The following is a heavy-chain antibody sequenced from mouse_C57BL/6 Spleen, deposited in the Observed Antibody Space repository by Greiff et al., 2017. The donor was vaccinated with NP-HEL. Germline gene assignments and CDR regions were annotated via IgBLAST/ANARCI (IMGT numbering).Heavy chain of an antibody. CDR1: GFTFSSYA. CDR3: ARAGGGGKFDY. D-gene: IGHD1-1*02. CDR2: ISDGGSYT. J-gene: IGHJ2*01. V-gene: IGHV5-4*03. Sequence: EVKLVESGGGLVKPGGSLKLSCAASGFTFSSYAMSWVRQTPEKRLEWVATISDGGSYTYYPDNVKGRFTISRDNAKNNLYLQMSHLKSEDTAMYYCARAGGGGKFDYWGQGTTLTVSS.